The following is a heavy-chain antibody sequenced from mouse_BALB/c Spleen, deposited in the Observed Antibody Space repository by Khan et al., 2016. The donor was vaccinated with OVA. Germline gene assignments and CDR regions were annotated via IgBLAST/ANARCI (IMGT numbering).Heavy chain of an antibody. Sequence: EVELVESGGGLVKPGGSLKLSCAASGFAFSSYDMSWVRQTPEKRLAWVATISSGGSYTYYPDSVKGRFTISRDNARNTLYLQMSSLRSEDTALYYCARHHYGNYYFDYGGQGTTLTVSS. CDR2: ISSGGSYT. D-gene: IGHD2-1*01. CDR1: GFAFSSYD. CDR3: ARHHYGNYYFDY. V-gene: IGHV5-9*02. J-gene: IGHJ2*01.